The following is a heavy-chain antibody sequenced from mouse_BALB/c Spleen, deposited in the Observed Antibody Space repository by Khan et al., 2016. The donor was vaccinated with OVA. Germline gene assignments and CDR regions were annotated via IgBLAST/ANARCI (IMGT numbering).Heavy chain of an antibody. CDR1: GYTFSSYW. Sequence: QVQLQQSGAELMKPGASVKISCKATGYTFSSYWIEWVKQRPGHGLEWIGEILPGSGSTNYNEKFKGKATFTADTSSTTAYMQLSSLTSEDSAVSYCARREDGYYDAMDYWGQGTSVTVSS. CDR3: ARREDGYYDAMDY. V-gene: IGHV1-9*01. J-gene: IGHJ4*01. D-gene: IGHD2-3*01. CDR2: ILPGSGST.